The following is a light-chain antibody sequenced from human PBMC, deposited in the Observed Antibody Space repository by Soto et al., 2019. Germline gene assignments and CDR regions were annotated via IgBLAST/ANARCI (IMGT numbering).Light chain of an antibody. CDR2: DTS. CDR3: QQYGSSPWT. CDR1: QSVSSNY. V-gene: IGKV3D-20*01. Sequence: IVLTQSPDTLSLSPGERAALSCGASQSVSSNYLAWYQQKPGLAPRLLIYDTSRRATGIPDRFSGSGSGADFILSISRLEPEDFAVYYCQQYGSSPWTFGQGTKVDIK. J-gene: IGKJ1*01.